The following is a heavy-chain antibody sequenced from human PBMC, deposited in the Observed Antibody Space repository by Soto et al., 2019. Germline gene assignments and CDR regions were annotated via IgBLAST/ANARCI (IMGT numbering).Heavy chain of an antibody. J-gene: IGHJ3*02. CDR1: GGYISGGYYS. CDR3: ANYRKFFKI. V-gene: IGHV4-30-2*01. D-gene: IGHD3-10*01. CDR2: IYNSGST. Sequence: QLQLQESGSGLVKPSQTLSLTCAVSGGYISGGYYSWSWIRQPPGKGLEWIGFIYNSGSTYYNSFLKSRVTISVDRSKNHFFLNLAAVTDADTGVYYCANYRKFFKIWCEGTKVTVSS.